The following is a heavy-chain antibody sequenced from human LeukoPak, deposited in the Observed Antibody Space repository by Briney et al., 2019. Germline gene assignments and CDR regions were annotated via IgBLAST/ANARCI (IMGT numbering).Heavy chain of an antibody. D-gene: IGHD5-24*01. CDR2: MNPNSGNT. CDR1: GYTFTSYD. V-gene: IGHV1-8*01. CDR3: ARETKMATIFD. Sequence: ASVKVSCKASGYTFTSYDINWVRQATGQGLEWMGWMNPNSGNTGYAQKLQGRVTMTTDTSTSTTYMELRSLRSDDTAVYYCARETKMATIFDWGQGTLVTVSS. J-gene: IGHJ4*02.